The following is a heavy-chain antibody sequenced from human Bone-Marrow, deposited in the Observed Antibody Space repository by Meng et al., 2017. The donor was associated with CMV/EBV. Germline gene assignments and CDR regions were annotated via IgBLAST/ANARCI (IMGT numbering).Heavy chain of an antibody. J-gene: IGHJ6*02. Sequence: GGSLRLPCPAFGFTFSSYWMHWVRQAPGKGLVWVSRINSDGSSTSYADTVKGRFTIPRDNAKNTLYLKMNSQRAEDTAVYYCAREYYGFWSGPLDCYYYGMDVWGQGTTVTVSS. CDR1: GFTFSSYW. V-gene: IGHV3-74*01. CDR2: INSDGSST. CDR3: AREYYGFWSGPLDCYYYGMDV. D-gene: IGHD3-3*01.